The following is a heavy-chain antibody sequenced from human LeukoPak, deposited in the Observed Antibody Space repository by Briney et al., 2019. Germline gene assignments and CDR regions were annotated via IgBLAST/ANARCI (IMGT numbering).Heavy chain of an antibody. CDR3: ARGGSYYYGSGSYSKTYYFDY. Sequence: GASVKVSCKASGGTFSSYAISCVRQAPGQGLEWMGGIIPIFGTANYAQKFQGRVNITKDESTSTAFMELSSLRTEDTAVYYCARGGSYYYGSGSYSKTYYFDYWGQGTLVTVSS. CDR2: IIPIFGTA. V-gene: IGHV1-69*05. J-gene: IGHJ4*02. CDR1: GGTFSSYA. D-gene: IGHD3-10*01.